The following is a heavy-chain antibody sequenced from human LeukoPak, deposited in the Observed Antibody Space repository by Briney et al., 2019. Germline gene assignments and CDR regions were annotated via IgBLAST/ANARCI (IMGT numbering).Heavy chain of an antibody. CDR1: GYSISSGYY. J-gene: IGHJ4*02. V-gene: IGHV3-23*01. Sequence: ETLSLTCAVSGYSISSGYYWGWIRQPPGKGLEWVSAISGSGGSTYYADSVKGRFTISRDNSKNTLYLQMNSLRAEDTAVYYCANSLDYGGKKYFDYWGQGTLVTVSS. CDR3: ANSLDYGGKKYFDY. D-gene: IGHD4-23*01. CDR2: ISGSGGST.